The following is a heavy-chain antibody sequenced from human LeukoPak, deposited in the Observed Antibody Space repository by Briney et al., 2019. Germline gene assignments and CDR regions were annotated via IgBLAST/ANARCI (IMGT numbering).Heavy chain of an antibody. CDR2: IVPIAGTT. CDR3: ARDTTVRFDP. CDR1: GGTFDNYG. Sequence: SVKDSCKVSGGTFDNYGISWLRQAPAQGLEWMGGIVPIAGTTTYAQNFQGRVTITVHKSTTTAYMELSSLRSEDTALYFCARDTTVRFDPWGQGTLVTVSS. V-gene: IGHV1-69*06. D-gene: IGHD4-11*01. J-gene: IGHJ5*02.